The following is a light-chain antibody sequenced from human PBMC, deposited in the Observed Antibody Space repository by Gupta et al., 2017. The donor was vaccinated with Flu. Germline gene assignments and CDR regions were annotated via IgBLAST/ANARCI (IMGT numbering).Light chain of an antibody. V-gene: IGKV3-20*01. CDR1: QRVSRSY. CDR2: GGA. Sequence: CVAAGERATGAGRASQRVSRSYVGGDQKKRGQAPRRRIDGGASRATGIPDRGSGSGSGTDGTITISRREPEDFAVYYWEQDGSAPRTFGGGTKVEIK. CDR3: EQDGSAPRT. J-gene: IGKJ4*01.